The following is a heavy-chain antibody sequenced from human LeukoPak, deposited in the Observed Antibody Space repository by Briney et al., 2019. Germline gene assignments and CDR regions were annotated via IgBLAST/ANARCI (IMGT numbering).Heavy chain of an antibody. D-gene: IGHD3-10*01. V-gene: IGHV1-8*01. CDR1: GYTFTSYD. CDR2: KNPNSGNT. Sequence: ASVKVSCKASGYTFTSYDINWVRQATGQGLEWMGWKNPNSGNTGYAQKFQGRVTMTRNTSISTAYMELSSLRSEDTAVYYCARVAIPWVSSYRVVRGPRSWFDPWGQGTLVTVSS. J-gene: IGHJ5*02. CDR3: ARVAIPWVSSYRVVRGPRSWFDP.